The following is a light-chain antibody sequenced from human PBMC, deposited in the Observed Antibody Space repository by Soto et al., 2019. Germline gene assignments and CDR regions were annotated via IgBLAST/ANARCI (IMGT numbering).Light chain of an antibody. CDR3: QQYGSSPWT. J-gene: IGKJ1*01. Sequence: EIVLTQSPATLSVSLGERATLSCRASQSVSSSYLAWYQQKPGRAPMLLIYGASSRATGIPERFSGSGSGTDFTLTISRLEPEDVAVYYCQQYGSSPWTFGQGTKVDIK. V-gene: IGKV3-20*01. CDR2: GAS. CDR1: QSVSSSY.